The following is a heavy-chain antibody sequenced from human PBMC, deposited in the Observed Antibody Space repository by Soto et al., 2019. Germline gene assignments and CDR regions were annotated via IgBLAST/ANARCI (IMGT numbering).Heavy chain of an antibody. Sequence: ASVKVSCKASGYSFATSGISWVRQAPGQVLEWMGWISAYNGNTNYEQKLQDRVTMTTDTSTSTAYLELRSLRSDDTAVYYCARAGHYYDSSGYATWGQGTLVTVSS. CDR3: ARAGHYYDSSGYAT. CDR2: ISAYNGNT. V-gene: IGHV1-18*01. D-gene: IGHD3-22*01. CDR1: GYSFATSG. J-gene: IGHJ5*02.